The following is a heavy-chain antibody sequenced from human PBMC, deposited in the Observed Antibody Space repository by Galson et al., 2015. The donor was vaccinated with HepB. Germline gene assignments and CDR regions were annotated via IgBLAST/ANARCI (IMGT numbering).Heavy chain of an antibody. CDR1: GFTFSSYA. Sequence: SLRLSCAASGFTFSSYAMHWVRQAPGKGLEWVAVISYDGSNKYYADSVRGRFTISRDNSKNTLYLQMNSLRAEDTAVYYCATNRAEISYYDFWSGYLQGWFDPWGQGTLVTVSS. D-gene: IGHD3-3*01. J-gene: IGHJ5*02. V-gene: IGHV3-30-3*01. CDR2: ISYDGSNK. CDR3: ATNRAEISYYDFWSGYLQGWFDP.